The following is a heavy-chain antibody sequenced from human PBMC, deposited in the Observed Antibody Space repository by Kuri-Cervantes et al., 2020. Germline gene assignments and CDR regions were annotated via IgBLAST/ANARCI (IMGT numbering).Heavy chain of an antibody. D-gene: IGHD3-9*01. CDR2: ISSSSTI. V-gene: IGHV3-48*02. CDR3: ARGWNYDILTGYDVYYYYGMDV. CDR1: GFTFSSYS. J-gene: IGHJ6*02. Sequence: GGSLRLSCVTSGFTFSSYSMSWVRQAPGKGLEWVSYISSSSTIYYADSVKGRFTISRDNAKNSLYLQMNSLRDEDTAVYYCARGWNYDILTGYDVYYYYGMDVWGQGTTVTVSS.